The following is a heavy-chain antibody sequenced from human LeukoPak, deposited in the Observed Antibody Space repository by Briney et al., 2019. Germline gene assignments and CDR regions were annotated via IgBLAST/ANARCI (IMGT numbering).Heavy chain of an antibody. Sequence: ASVKVSCKASGYTFTSYGISWVRQAPGQGLEWMGWISAYNGNTNYAQKLQGRVTMTRDTSISTAYMELSRLRSDDTAVYYCARGNPQRYSYRYWGQGTLVTVSS. D-gene: IGHD5-18*01. V-gene: IGHV1-18*01. CDR1: GYTFTSYG. CDR2: ISAYNGNT. CDR3: ARGNPQRYSYRY. J-gene: IGHJ4*02.